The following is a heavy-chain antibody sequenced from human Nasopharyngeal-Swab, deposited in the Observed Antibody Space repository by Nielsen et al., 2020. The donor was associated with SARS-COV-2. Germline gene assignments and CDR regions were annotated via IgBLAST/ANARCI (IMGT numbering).Heavy chain of an antibody. V-gene: IGHV3-49*02. CDR3: TSGRDGYKNQIDY. D-gene: IGHD5-24*01. Sequence: WVRQSAATGLEWVGFIRSKAYGGTTEYAASVKGRFTISRDDSKSIAYLQMNSLKTEDTAVYYCTSGRDGYKNQIDYWGQGTLVTVSS. J-gene: IGHJ4*02. CDR2: IRSKAYGGTT.